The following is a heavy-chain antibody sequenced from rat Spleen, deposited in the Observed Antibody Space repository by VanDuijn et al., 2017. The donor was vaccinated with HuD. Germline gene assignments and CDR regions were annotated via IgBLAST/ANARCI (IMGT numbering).Heavy chain of an antibody. D-gene: IGHD1-12*03. CDR1: GLSLTSYH. J-gene: IGHJ4*01. V-gene: IGHV2S1*01. CDR3: TGYYDGYYHPSVMDA. Sequence: QVQLKESGPGLVQTSQTLSLTCTVSGLSLTSYHISWVRQPPGKGLEWMGRVQSNGSTYYNSALKSRLSISRDTSKSQVFLKMNSLQTEDTAIYYCTGYYDGYYHPSVMDAWCQGTSVTVSS. CDR2: VQSNGST.